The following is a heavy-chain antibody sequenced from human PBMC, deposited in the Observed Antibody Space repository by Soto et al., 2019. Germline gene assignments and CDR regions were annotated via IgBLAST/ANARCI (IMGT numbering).Heavy chain of an antibody. V-gene: IGHV4-39*01. Sequence: SETLSLTCTVSGGSISSSSYYWGWIRQPPGKGLEWIGSIYYSGSTYYNPSLKSRVTISVETSKNQFSLKLSSVTAADTAVYYCARARWRSGFYDPWGQGTLVTVSS. D-gene: IGHD3-3*01. CDR2: IYYSGST. CDR3: ARARWRSGFYDP. J-gene: IGHJ5*02. CDR1: GGSISSSSYY.